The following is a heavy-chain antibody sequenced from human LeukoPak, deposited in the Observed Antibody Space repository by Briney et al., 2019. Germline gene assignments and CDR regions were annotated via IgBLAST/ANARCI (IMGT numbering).Heavy chain of an antibody. V-gene: IGHV3-23*01. CDR2: ISGSGGGT. CDR1: GFTFSNYW. CDR3: AKSPNPRYGSGSYHDAFDI. J-gene: IGHJ3*02. Sequence: GGSLRLSCAASGFTFSNYWMSWVRQAPGKGLEWVSAISGSGGGTYYADSVRGRFTVSRDNSKNTLYLQMNSLRAEDTAVYYCAKSPNPRYGSGSYHDAFDIWGQGTMVTVSS. D-gene: IGHD3-10*01.